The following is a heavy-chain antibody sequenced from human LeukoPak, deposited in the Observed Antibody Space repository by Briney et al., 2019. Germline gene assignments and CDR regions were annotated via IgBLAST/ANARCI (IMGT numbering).Heavy chain of an antibody. CDR3: ARAGAAFDI. V-gene: IGHV3-48*03. CDR1: GFTFSSYE. Sequence: GGSLRLSCPASGFTFSSYEMNWVRQAPGKGLEWVSYISSSGSTIYYADSVKGRFTISRDNAKNSLYLQMNSLRAEDTAVYYCARAGAAFDIWGQGTMVTVSS. J-gene: IGHJ3*02. CDR2: ISSSGSTI.